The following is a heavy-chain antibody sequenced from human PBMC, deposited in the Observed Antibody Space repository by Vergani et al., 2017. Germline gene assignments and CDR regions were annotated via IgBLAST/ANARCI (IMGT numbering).Heavy chain of an antibody. D-gene: IGHD1-26*01. V-gene: IGHV4-38-2*01. CDR2: IYHSGST. CDR1: GYSISSGYY. Sequence: QVQLPESGPGLVKPSETLSLTCAVSGYSISSGYYWGWIRQPPGKGLEWIGSIYHSGSTYYNPSLKSRVTISVDTSKNQFSLKLSSVTAADTAVYYCARHSGSYWGFRYWGQGTLVTVSS. J-gene: IGHJ4*02. CDR3: ARHSGSYWGFRY.